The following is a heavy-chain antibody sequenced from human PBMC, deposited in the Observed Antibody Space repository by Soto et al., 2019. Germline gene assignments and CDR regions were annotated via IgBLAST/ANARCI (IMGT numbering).Heavy chain of an antibody. CDR1: GFTFSDYY. CDR2: ISSSDSI. D-gene: IGHD3-22*01. CDR3: ARDLGYYDSSGYFDY. V-gene: IGHV3-11*01. Sequence: PGGSLRLSCAASGFTFSDYYMSWIRQAPGKGLEWVSYISSSDSIYYADSVKGRFTISRDNAKNSVYLQMNSLRAEDTAVYYCARDLGYYDSSGYFDYWRQGTLVTVSS. J-gene: IGHJ4*02.